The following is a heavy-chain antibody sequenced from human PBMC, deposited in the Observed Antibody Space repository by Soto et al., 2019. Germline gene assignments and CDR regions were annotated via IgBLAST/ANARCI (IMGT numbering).Heavy chain of an antibody. Sequence: SETLALTCAVYGESFSGYYWSWIRQPPGKGLEWIGEINHSGSTNYNPSLKSRVTISVDTSKNQFSLKLSSVTAADTAVYYCARGAPWSRYYYMDVWGKGTTVTVSS. V-gene: IGHV4-34*01. CDR1: GESFSGYY. CDR3: ARGAPWSRYYYMDV. J-gene: IGHJ6*03. CDR2: INHSGST. D-gene: IGHD1-26*01.